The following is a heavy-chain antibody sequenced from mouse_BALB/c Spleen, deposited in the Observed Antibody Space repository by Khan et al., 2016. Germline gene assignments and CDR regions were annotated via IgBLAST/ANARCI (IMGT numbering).Heavy chain of an antibody. Sequence: QVQLKQSGPGLVQPSQSLSITCTVSGFSLTSYGVHWVRQSPGKGLEWLGVIWSGGSTDYNAAFISRLSISKDNSKSQVFFKMNSLQANDTAIYYCARMYYGSSYYYAMDYWGQGTSVTVSS. J-gene: IGHJ4*01. V-gene: IGHV2-2*02. D-gene: IGHD1-1*01. CDR2: IWSGGST. CDR3: ARMYYGSSYYYAMDY. CDR1: GFSLTSYG.